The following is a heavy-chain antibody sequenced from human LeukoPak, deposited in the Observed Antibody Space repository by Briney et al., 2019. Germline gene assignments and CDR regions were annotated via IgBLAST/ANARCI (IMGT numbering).Heavy chain of an antibody. CDR3: ARDRPRYCGRTSCPVDY. Sequence: GGSLRLSCAASGFSFSSYNMNWVRLAPGKGLEWVSSISTSNSYIYYADSVKGRSTISRDNAQSSLYLQMNSLTAEDTAVYYCARDRPRYCGRTSCPVDYWGQGILVTVSS. V-gene: IGHV3-21*01. J-gene: IGHJ4*02. CDR1: GFSFSSYN. CDR2: ISTSNSYI. D-gene: IGHD2-2*01.